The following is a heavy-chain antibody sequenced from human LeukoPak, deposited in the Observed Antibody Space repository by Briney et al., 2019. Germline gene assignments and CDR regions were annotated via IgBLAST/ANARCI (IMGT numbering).Heavy chain of an antibody. Sequence: SETLSLTCIVSGGSISSYYWSWIRQPAGKGLEWIGRIYTTGNTNYNPSLKSRVTMSIDTSKKQSSLTLSSVTAADTAVYYCASPGYSSAVDIWGQGTMVTVSS. CDR3: ASPGYSSAVDI. V-gene: IGHV4-4*07. CDR2: IYTTGNT. CDR1: GGSISSYY. D-gene: IGHD6-13*01. J-gene: IGHJ3*02.